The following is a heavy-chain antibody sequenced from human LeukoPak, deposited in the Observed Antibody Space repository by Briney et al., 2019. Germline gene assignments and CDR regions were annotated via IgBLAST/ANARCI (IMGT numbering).Heavy chain of an antibody. J-gene: IGHJ6*03. D-gene: IGHD3-10*01. Sequence: SGTLSLTCTVSSGSISSYYWSWIRQPPGKGLDWIGYISYPWSTNYNPSLNSRVTISIDTSKNQFTLKLSSVTAADTAVYYCTVGVGELLSYYYYYYIDVWGKGTTVTISS. V-gene: IGHV4-59*01. CDR2: ISYPWST. CDR1: SGSISSYY. CDR3: TVGVGELLSYYYYYYIDV.